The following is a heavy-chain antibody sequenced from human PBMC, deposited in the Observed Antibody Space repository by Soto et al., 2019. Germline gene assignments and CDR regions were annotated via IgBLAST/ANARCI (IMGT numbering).Heavy chain of an antibody. Sequence: ASVKVSCKASGYTFTSYGISWVRQAPGQGLEWMGWISAYTGNTNYAQKLQGRVTMTTDTSTSTAYMELRSLRSDDPAVYYCARSPSRMTMIVVVMADYYFDYWGQGTLVTVSS. D-gene: IGHD3-22*01. CDR2: ISAYTGNT. CDR3: ARSPSRMTMIVVVMADYYFDY. CDR1: GYTFTSYG. V-gene: IGHV1-18*04. J-gene: IGHJ4*02.